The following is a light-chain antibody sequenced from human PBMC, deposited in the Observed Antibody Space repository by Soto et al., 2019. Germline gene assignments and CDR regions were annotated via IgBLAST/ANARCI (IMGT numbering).Light chain of an antibody. V-gene: IGKV3-11*02. CDR2: DAS. J-gene: IGKJ2*01. CDR3: QQYGSSPYT. Sequence: EIVLTQSPATLSLSPGERATLSCRASQSIGSYLAWYQQKPGQAPRLLIYDASNRATGIPARFSGSGSGRDFTLTINSLEPEDFAVYYCQQYGSSPYTFGQGTKVDI. CDR1: QSIGSY.